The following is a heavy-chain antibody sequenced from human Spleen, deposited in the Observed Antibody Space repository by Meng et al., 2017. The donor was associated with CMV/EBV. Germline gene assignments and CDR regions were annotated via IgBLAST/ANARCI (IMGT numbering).Heavy chain of an antibody. CDR1: GFTFDDFA. J-gene: IGHJ4*02. Sequence: GESLKISCAASGFTFDDFAMHWVRQVPGKGLEWVSVIYSGGSTYYADSVKGRFTISRDNSKNTLYLQMNSLRAEDTAVYYCANSHGGSYGGFDYWGQGTLVTVSS. CDR2: IYSGGST. V-gene: IGHV3-53*01. D-gene: IGHD1-26*01. CDR3: ANSHGGSYGGFDY.